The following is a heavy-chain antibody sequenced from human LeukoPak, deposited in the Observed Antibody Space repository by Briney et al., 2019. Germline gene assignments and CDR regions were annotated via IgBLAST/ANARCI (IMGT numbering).Heavy chain of an antibody. D-gene: IGHD3-22*01. J-gene: IGHJ1*01. Sequence: SETLSLTCSVSGDSISRSDSYWDWIRQPPGKGLQWIGTIYYSGRTYYSPSLTSRVTMSVDTSNNQFSLNLRSVTAADTAVYYCARRRYYDGSGYLEWGQGTLLSVSS. CDR3: ARRRYYDGSGYLE. CDR1: GDSISRSDSY. V-gene: IGHV4-39*01. CDR2: IYYSGRT.